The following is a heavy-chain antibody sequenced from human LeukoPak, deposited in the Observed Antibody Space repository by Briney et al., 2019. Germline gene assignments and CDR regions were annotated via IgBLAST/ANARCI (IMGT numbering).Heavy chain of an antibody. CDR1: GYSISSGYY. CDR3: ARVQLMYSSSSSFDY. J-gene: IGHJ4*02. D-gene: IGHD6-6*01. V-gene: IGHV4-38-2*02. Sequence: SETLSLTCTVSGYSISSGYYWDWIRQPPGKGLEWIGNIYHSGSTYYNPSLKSRVTISVDTSKNQFSLKLSSVTAADTAVYYCARVQLMYSSSSSFDYWGQGTLVTVSS. CDR2: IYHSGST.